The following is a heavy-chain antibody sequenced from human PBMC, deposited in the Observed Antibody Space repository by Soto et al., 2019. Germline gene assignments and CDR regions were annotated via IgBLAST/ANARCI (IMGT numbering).Heavy chain of an antibody. J-gene: IGHJ3*02. Sequence: QVQLVESGGGLVKPGGSLRLSCAASGFTFSDYYMSWVRKATGQRLEWDSYITCSGITIYYADSVKGRFTISRDNAKNSLYLQMHSLRAEDTAVYYGARIMTTVTKNLSSHAFDIWGQGTMVTVSS. CDR2: ITCSGITI. CDR1: GFTFSDYY. D-gene: IGHD4-17*01. V-gene: IGHV3-11*01. CDR3: ARIMTTVTKNLSSHAFDI.